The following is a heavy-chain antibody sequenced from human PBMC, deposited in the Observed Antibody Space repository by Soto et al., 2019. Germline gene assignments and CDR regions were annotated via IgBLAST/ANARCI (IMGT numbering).Heavy chain of an antibody. CDR2: ISAYNGNT. D-gene: IGHD3-22*01. CDR3: ASKNYFDSSGKRILGLVRGPRNWYFDL. CDR1: GYTFTSYG. V-gene: IGHV1-18*01. J-gene: IGHJ2*01. Sequence: ASVKVSCKASGYTFTSYGISWVRQAPGQGLEWMGWISAYNGNTNYAQKLQGRVTMTTDTSTSTAYMELRSLRSDDTAVYYCASKNYFDSSGKRILGLVRGPRNWYFDLWGRGTLVTVSS.